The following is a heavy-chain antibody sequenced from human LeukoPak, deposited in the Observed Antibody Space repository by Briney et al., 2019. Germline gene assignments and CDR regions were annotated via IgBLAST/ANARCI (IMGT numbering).Heavy chain of an antibody. CDR2: INPNSGGT. Sequence: ASVKVSCKASGYTFTGYYMHWVRQAPGQGLEWMGWINPNSGGTNYAQKFQGRVTMTRDTSISTAYMELRRLRSDDTAVYYCAREGGLNGYFDYWGQGTLVTVSS. CDR3: AREGGLNGYFDY. D-gene: IGHD3-16*01. V-gene: IGHV1-2*02. CDR1: GYTFTGYY. J-gene: IGHJ4*02.